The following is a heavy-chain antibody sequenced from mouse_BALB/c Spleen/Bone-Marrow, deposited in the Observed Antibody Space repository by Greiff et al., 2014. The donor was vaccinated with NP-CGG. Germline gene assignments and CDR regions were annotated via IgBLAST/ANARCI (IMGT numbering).Heavy chain of an antibody. CDR3: ARGYYDYDLDY. J-gene: IGHJ2*01. D-gene: IGHD2-4*01. CDR2: IDPANGNT. Sequence: VQLKESGAELVKPGASVKLSCTASGFNIKDTYMHWVKQRPEQGLEWIGRIDPANGNTKYDPKFQGKATITADTSSNTAYLQLRSLTSEDTAVYYCARGYYDYDLDYWGQGTTLTVSS. V-gene: IGHV14-3*02. CDR1: GFNIKDTY.